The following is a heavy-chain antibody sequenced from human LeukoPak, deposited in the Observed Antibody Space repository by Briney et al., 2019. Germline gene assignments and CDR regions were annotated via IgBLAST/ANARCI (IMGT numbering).Heavy chain of an antibody. D-gene: IGHD3-22*01. V-gene: IGHV3-23*01. CDR3: AKGVRDFYDSSGFLFDY. J-gene: IGHJ4*02. Sequence: PGGSLRLSCVASGFSFSSYAMAWVRQAPGKGLEWLSPLSAAGGVTYYADSVRGRFTVSRDNSKKTLYLEMNSLRAADTAVYYCAKGVRDFYDSSGFLFDYWGQGTLLTVSS. CDR2: LSAAGGVT. CDR1: GFSFSSYA.